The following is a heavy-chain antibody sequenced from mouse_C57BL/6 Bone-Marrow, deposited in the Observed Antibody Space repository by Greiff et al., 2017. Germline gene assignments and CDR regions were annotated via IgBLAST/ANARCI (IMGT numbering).Heavy chain of an antibody. Sequence: QVQLQQSGAELVRPGTSVKLSCKASGYTFTSYWMHWVKQRPGQGLEWIGVIDPSDSYTNYNQKFKGKATLTVDKSSSTAYMQLSSLTSEDSAVXYCARAFSTVVAVDYWGQGTTLTVSS. V-gene: IGHV1-59*01. J-gene: IGHJ2*01. CDR3: ARAFSTVVAVDY. D-gene: IGHD1-1*01. CDR1: GYTFTSYW. CDR2: IDPSDSYT.